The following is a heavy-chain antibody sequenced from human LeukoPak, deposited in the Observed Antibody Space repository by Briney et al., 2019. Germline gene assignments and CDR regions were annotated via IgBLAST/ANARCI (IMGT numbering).Heavy chain of an antibody. V-gene: IGHV3-7*02. CDR2: IKQDGSEK. D-gene: IGHD4/OR15-4a*01. Sequence: GGSLRLSWAVLSITLSSYRMYLVRQAPGKGLELVANIKQDGSEKYYVDSVKGRFTISRDNAKNSLYLQMNSLRADDTAVFSCACWLTVDSWGQGTLVTVSS. CDR1: SITLSSYR. J-gene: IGHJ4*02. CDR3: ACWLTVDS.